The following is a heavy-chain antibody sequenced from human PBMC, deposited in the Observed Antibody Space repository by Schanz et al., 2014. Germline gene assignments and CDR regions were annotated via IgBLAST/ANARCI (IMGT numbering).Heavy chain of an antibody. CDR1: GFMFTKYA. V-gene: IGHV3-23*04. J-gene: IGHJ3*01. Sequence: DVQLVESGGGLAQPGGSLRLSCVASGFMFTKYAMNWVRQAPGKGLEWISSMYINSGSTQYADSVKGRFIISRDSSKNTLFLQMNSLRAEDTAVYFCARDGGRDGYNLAFDVWGQGTLVTVSS. CDR3: ARDGGRDGYNLAFDV. CDR2: MYINSGST. D-gene: IGHD5-12*01.